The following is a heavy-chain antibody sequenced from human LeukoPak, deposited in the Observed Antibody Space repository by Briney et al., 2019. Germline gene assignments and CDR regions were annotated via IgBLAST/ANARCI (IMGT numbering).Heavy chain of an antibody. CDR2: IYYSGST. Sequence: NPSETLSLTCTVSGGSISSSSYYWGWIRQPPGKGLEWIGSIYYSGSTYYNPSLKSRVTISVDTSKNQFSLKLSSVTAADTAVYYCARSRPYYFDYWGQGTLVTVSS. CDR1: GGSISSSSYY. V-gene: IGHV4-39*01. CDR3: ARSRPYYFDY. J-gene: IGHJ4*02.